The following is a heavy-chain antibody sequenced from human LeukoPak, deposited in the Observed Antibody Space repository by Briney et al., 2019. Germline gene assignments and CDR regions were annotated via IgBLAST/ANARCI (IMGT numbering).Heavy chain of an antibody. Sequence: GASVKVSCKASGYTFTSYDINWVRQATGQGLEWMGWMNPNSGNTGYAQKFQGRVTMTRNTSISTAYMELSSLRSEDTAVYYCARGIVRRLWFGELLKGGSRNWFDPWGRGTLVTVSS. J-gene: IGHJ5*02. D-gene: IGHD3-10*01. CDR1: GYTFTSYD. CDR2: MNPNSGNT. CDR3: ARGIVRRLWFGELLKGGSRNWFDP. V-gene: IGHV1-8*01.